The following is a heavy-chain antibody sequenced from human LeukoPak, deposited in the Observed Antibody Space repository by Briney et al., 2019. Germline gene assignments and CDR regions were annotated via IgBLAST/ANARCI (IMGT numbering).Heavy chain of an antibody. J-gene: IGHJ4*02. V-gene: IGHV4-59*01. Sequence: PSETLSLTCTVSGGSISSYYWSWIRQPPGKGLEWIGYIYYSGSTNYNPSLKSRATISVDTSKNQFSLKLSSVTAADTAVYYCARGPRDTAMTDYFDYWGQGTLVTVSS. CDR2: IYYSGST. CDR3: ARGPRDTAMTDYFDY. D-gene: IGHD5-18*01. CDR1: GGSISSYY.